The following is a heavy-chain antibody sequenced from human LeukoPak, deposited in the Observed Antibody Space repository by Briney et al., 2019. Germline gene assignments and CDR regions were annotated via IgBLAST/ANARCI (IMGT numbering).Heavy chain of an antibody. CDR1: GFTFAIHA. Sequence: PGGSLRLSCAASGFTFAIHAMTWVRQAPGKGLEWVSGMIGDGASTHYAESVKGQFTISRDNSQNTLFLQMNSLRVEDTAIYYCAKDSYVSGRPLHTFDVWGQGTMVTVSS. J-gene: IGHJ3*01. V-gene: IGHV3-23*01. D-gene: IGHD3-10*01. CDR3: AKDSYVSGRPLHTFDV. CDR2: MIGDGAST.